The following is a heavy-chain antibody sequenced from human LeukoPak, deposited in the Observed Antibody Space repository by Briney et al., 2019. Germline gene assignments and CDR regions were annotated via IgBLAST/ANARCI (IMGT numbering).Heavy chain of an antibody. Sequence: GKSLRLSCAASGFAVSHNYMSWVRQAPGKGLEWVSCIYSGGSTDCADSVKGRFTISRDNSRNTLYLQMNSLRAEDTAVYYCATRSLISPYWGQGTLVTVSS. V-gene: IGHV3-53*01. CDR1: GFAVSHNY. CDR3: ATRSLISPY. J-gene: IGHJ4*02. CDR2: IYSGGST. D-gene: IGHD3-3*02.